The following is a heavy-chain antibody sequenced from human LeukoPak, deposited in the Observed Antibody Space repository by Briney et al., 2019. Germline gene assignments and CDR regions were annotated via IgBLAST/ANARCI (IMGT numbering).Heavy chain of an antibody. CDR2: IIPIFGTA. J-gene: IGHJ4*02. V-gene: IGHV1-69*05. CDR1: GGTFSSYA. D-gene: IGHD3-22*01. Sequence: SVKVSCKASGGTFSSYAISWVRQAPGQGLEWMGRIIPIFGTANYAQKFQGRVTITTGESTSTAYMELSSLRSEDTAVYYCARDTPHIYYDSSGYFFDYWGQGTLVTVSS. CDR3: ARDTPHIYYDSSGYFFDY.